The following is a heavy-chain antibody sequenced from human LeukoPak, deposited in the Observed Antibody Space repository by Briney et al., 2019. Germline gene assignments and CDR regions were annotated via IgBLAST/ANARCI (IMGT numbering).Heavy chain of an antibody. Sequence: SETLSLTCTVSSGSISTYYWSWIRQPPGKGLEWIGYISYTGNTHYSPSLQSRVTISVDTSKNQFSLKLSSVAAADTAVYYCARAVVGELFHVDYWGQGTLVTVSS. J-gene: IGHJ4*02. CDR2: ISYTGNT. V-gene: IGHV4-59*01. CDR3: ARAVVGELFHVDY. D-gene: IGHD3-10*01. CDR1: SGSISTYY.